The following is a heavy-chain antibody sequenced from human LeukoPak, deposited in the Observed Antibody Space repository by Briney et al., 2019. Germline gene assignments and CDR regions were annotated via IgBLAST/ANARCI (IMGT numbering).Heavy chain of an antibody. Sequence: WGSLRLSCTISGFTVSSNYMSWIRRAPGKGLEWISIIYGGGNTYYAASVNGRFTMSRDTSKNTLYLKMNSVTAEDTAVYYCASRAFGETDYYYYYMGVWGKGTTVTISS. CDR2: IYGGGNT. CDR3: ASRAFGETDYYYYYMGV. CDR1: GFTVSSNY. J-gene: IGHJ6*03. V-gene: IGHV3-66*01. D-gene: IGHD3-10*01.